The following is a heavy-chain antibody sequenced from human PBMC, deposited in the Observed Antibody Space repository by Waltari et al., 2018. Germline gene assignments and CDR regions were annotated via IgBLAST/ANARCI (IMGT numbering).Heavy chain of an antibody. Sequence: EVQLVQSGAEVKKPGESLKISCKGSGYSFTSYCIGWVRQMPGKGLGGMVIIYPGASDTRYSPSFQGEVTISADEAISTAYLQWSSLKASDTAMYYCARLGAAGTGLDYWGQGTLVTVSS. V-gene: IGHV5-51*03. CDR1: GYSFTSYC. J-gene: IGHJ4*02. D-gene: IGHD1-1*01. CDR3: ARLGAAGTGLDY. CDR2: IYPGASDT.